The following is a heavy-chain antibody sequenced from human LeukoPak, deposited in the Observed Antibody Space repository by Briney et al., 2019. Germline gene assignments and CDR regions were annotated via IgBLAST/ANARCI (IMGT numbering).Heavy chain of an antibody. D-gene: IGHD2-15*01. CDR2: IAYDGSNK. CDR3: ATSARTYIGSSLDY. CDR1: GFPFSLYG. Sequence: GGSLRLSCAVSGFPFSLYGMHWVRQAPGKGLEWMAVIAYDGSNKYYGDSVKGRFTISRDNAKNTLYLQMNSLRAEDTALYYCATSARTYIGSSLDYWGQGTLVTVSS. V-gene: IGHV3-30*03. J-gene: IGHJ4*02.